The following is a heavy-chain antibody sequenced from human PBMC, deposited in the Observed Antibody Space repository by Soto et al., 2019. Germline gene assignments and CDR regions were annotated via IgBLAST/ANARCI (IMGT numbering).Heavy chain of an antibody. CDR3: AKDTYSDYKSGYYSYNY. V-gene: IGHV3-30-3*02. D-gene: IGHD3-3*01. J-gene: IGHJ4*02. CDR2: ISYDGNNK. CDR1: GFTCMSYT. Sequence: GGCLSLICAASGFTCMSYTMHWVRQAPGKGLEWVAVISYDGNNKFYADSVKGRFTISRDNSKNTLDLQMNSLRAEDTAVYYCAKDTYSDYKSGYYSYNYWGQGPQVTVSS.